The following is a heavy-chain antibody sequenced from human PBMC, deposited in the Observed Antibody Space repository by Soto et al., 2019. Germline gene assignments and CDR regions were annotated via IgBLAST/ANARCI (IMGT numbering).Heavy chain of an antibody. Sequence: QVQLVQSGAEVKKPGASVKVSCKASGYTFTSYDINWVRQATGQGLEWMGWMNPNSGNTGYAQKFQGRVTMTRNTSISTAYMELSSLRSEDTAVYYCAKKDPMGVGKHQYYYYYYGMDVWGQGTTVTVSS. CDR1: GYTFTSYD. J-gene: IGHJ6*02. V-gene: IGHV1-8*01. CDR3: AKKDPMGVGKHQYYYYYYGMDV. CDR2: MNPNSGNT. D-gene: IGHD2-15*01.